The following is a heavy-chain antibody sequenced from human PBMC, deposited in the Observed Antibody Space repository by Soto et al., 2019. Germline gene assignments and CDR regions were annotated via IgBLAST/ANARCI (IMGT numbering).Heavy chain of an antibody. CDR2: ISGSGGST. J-gene: IGHJ6*04. CDR3: ANPFEWFFDHQLFLDC. Sequence: PGGALRLSCAASGINFNSYAMSRVRQAPGKGLEWVSAISGSGGSTYYADSVKGRFTISRDNSKNTLYLQMNSLRAEDTAVYYCANPFEWFFDHQLFLDCRGKRTTVPGSS. V-gene: IGHV3-23*01. D-gene: IGHD3-3*01. CDR1: GINFNSYA.